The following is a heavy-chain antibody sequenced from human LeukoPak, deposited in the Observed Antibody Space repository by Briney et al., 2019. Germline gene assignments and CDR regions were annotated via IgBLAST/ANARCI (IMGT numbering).Heavy chain of an antibody. D-gene: IGHD5-18*01. CDR2: INPNSGGT. CDR3: AREPKIQLWGESDY. V-gene: IGHV1-2*02. Sequence: ASVKVSCKASGYTFTGYYMLWVRQAPGQGLEWMGWINPNSGGTNSAQKFQGRVTMTRDTSISTAYMELSRLRSDDTAVYYCAREPKIQLWGESDYWGQGTLVTVSS. CDR1: GYTFTGYY. J-gene: IGHJ4*02.